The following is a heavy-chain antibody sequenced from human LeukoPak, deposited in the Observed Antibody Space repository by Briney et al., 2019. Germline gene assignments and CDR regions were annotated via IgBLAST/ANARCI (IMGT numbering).Heavy chain of an antibody. D-gene: IGHD3-9*01. V-gene: IGHV5-10-1*01. CDR1: GYSFTSYW. Sequence: GESLRISCKGSGYSFTSYWISWVRQMPGKGLEWMGRIDPSDSYTNYSPSFQGHVTISADKSISTAYLQWSSPKASDTAMYYCARHGYDILTGYYKNYYFDYWGQGTLVTVSS. CDR3: ARHGYDILTGYYKNYYFDY. CDR2: IDPSDSYT. J-gene: IGHJ4*02.